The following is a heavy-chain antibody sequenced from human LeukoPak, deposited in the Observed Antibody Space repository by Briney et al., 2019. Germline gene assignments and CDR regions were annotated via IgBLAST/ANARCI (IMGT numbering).Heavy chain of an antibody. D-gene: IGHD6-25*01. CDR2: IYYSGST. J-gene: IGHJ6*02. CDR3: AREAATSRWNCHYGMDA. CDR1: GGSISSYY. V-gene: IGHV4-59*01. Sequence: PSETLSLTCTVSGGSISSYYWSWIRQPPGKGLEWIGYIYYSGSTNYNPSLKSRVTISVDTSKNQFSLKLSSVTAADTAVYYCAREAATSRWNCHYGMDAWGQGTTVTVSS.